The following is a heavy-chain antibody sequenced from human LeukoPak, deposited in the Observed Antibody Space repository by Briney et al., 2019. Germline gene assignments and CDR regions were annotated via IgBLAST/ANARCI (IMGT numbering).Heavy chain of an antibody. V-gene: IGHV1-69-2*01. J-gene: IGHJ4*02. CDR1: GYRFTDYT. CDR3: AKPKDDYGDYFDS. CDR2: VDPEDGET. D-gene: IGHD4/OR15-4a*01. Sequence: ASVKVSCKASGYRFTDYTIHWVQQAPGRGVEWMGRVDPEDGETIYAENFQGRVTITADTSTDTAYMELSSLRSEDTAVYHCAKPKDDYGDYFDSWGQGTQVTVSS.